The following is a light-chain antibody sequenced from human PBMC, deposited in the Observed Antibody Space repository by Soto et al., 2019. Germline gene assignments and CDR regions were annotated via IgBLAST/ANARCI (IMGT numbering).Light chain of an antibody. Sequence: AIQMTQSPSSLSASVGDSVTITCRASQGIGNDLGWYQQRPGKVPKLLIYAASSLESGVPSRFSGSGSGTDFTLTISSLLPEDFATSYCLQDYSYPLTFGGGTKVEIK. V-gene: IGKV1-6*01. CDR1: QGIGND. J-gene: IGKJ4*01. CDR2: AAS. CDR3: LQDYSYPLT.